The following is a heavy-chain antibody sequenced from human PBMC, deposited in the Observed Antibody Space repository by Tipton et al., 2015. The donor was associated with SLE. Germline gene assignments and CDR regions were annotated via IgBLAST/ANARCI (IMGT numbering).Heavy chain of an antibody. J-gene: IGHJ3*02. Sequence: QLVQSGAEVKKPGESLKIPCKGSGYSFTSYWIGWVRQMPGKGLEWMGIIYPGDSDTRYSPSFQGQVTISVDKSINSAFLQWSSLQASDTAMYYCARHRDFWTGNDAFDMWGQGTKVIVSS. V-gene: IGHV5-51*01. CDR2: IYPGDSDT. D-gene: IGHD3/OR15-3a*01. CDR3: ARHRDFWTGNDAFDM. CDR1: GYSFTSYW.